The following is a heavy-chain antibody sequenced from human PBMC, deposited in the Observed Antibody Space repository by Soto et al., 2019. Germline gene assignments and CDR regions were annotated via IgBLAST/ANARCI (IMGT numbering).Heavy chain of an antibody. CDR2: INHSGGST. CDR1: GYTLTIYY. CDR3: ARGGVTMIVAAHDAFDI. J-gene: IGHJ3*02. V-gene: IGHV1-46*01. Sequence: VPVKASCKASGYTLTIYYMHWARQSPRQRLEWMGIINHSGGSTSYAQKFQGRVTMTRDTSTSTVYMDLSSLRSEDTAVYYCARGGVTMIVAAHDAFDIWGQGPRVTV. D-gene: IGHD3-22*01.